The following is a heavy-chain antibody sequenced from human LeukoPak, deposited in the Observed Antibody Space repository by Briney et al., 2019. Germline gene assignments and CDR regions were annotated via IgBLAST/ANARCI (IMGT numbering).Heavy chain of an antibody. CDR1: GGSISSYY. J-gene: IGHJ4*02. Sequence: PSETLSLTCTVSGGSISSYYWSWIRQPPGKGLEWIGEINHSGSTNYNPSLKSRVTISVDTSKNQFSLKLSSVTAADTAVYYCARDRSLAYYYDSSGYYYWGQGTLVTVSS. CDR3: ARDRSLAYYYDSSGYYY. CDR2: INHSGST. V-gene: IGHV4-34*01. D-gene: IGHD3-22*01.